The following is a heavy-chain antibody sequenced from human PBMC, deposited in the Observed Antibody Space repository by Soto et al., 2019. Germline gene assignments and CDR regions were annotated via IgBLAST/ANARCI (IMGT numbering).Heavy chain of an antibody. V-gene: IGHV4-38-2*01. CDR1: GYSISSVDY. J-gene: IGHJ4*02. Sequence: RSLTCAVAGYSISSVDYWGWIRQPPGKGLEWIGSIYRSGYTYYNPSLKSRVTISLDTSKNQFSLNLTSVTAADTAVYYCARPRTVFGAVEYWGLGTLVTVSS. CDR2: IYRSGYT. D-gene: IGHD3-3*01. CDR3: ARPRTVFGAVEY.